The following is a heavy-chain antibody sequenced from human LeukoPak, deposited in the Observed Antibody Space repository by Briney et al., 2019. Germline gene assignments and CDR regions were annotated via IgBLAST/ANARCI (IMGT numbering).Heavy chain of an antibody. Sequence: GSLRLSCAASGFTFSNYAMSWVRQAPGKGLEWVSAIIGSGGTTYDADSVKGRFTISRDNSKSTLSLQMTSLRAEDTAIYYCVKEASFYYGSGSYYFDYWGQGTLVTVSS. V-gene: IGHV3-23*01. CDR3: VKEASFYYGSGSYYFDY. CDR1: GFTFSNYA. J-gene: IGHJ4*02. CDR2: IIGSGGTT. D-gene: IGHD3-10*01.